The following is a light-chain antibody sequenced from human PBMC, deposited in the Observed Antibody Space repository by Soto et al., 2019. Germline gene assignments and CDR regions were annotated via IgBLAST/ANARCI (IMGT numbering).Light chain of an antibody. CDR3: QQYGTSEII. J-gene: IGKJ5*01. V-gene: IGKV3-20*01. Sequence: EIVLTQSPGPLSLSPGARATLSCRSSQSVSTSSLAWYQQKGGQAPRLLIYDTSSRASGIPDRFSGSGSGTDFTLTISRLETEDFAVFYCQQYGTSEIIFGQGTRLEIK. CDR1: QSVSTSS. CDR2: DTS.